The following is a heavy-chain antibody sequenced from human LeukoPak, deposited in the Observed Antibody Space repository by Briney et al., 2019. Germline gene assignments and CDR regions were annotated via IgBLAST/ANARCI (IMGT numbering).Heavy chain of an antibody. V-gene: IGHV1-46*01. J-gene: IGHJ4*02. D-gene: IGHD3-3*01. Sequence: ASVKVSCKTSGYTFTSFYMHWVRQAPGHGLEWMGIITPGDGGTSYAQSFQGRVTITRDTSTRTVYMELRNLKSEDTAAYYCARDDGWSGYPPDSLDYWGQGTLVTVSP. CDR1: GYTFTSFY. CDR3: ARDDGWSGYPPDSLDY. CDR2: ITPGDGGT.